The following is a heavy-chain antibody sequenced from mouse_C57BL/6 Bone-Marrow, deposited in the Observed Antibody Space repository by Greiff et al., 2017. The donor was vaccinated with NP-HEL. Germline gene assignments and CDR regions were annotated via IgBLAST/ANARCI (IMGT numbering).Heavy chain of an antibody. CDR2: IDPANGNT. V-gene: IGHV14-3*01. Sequence: VHVKQSVAELVRPGASVKLSCTASGFNIKNTYMHWVKQRPEQGLEWIGRIDPANGNTKYAPQSPGKATITADTSANTAYLQLSSLTSEDTAIYYCARPRQLRPYYYAMDYWGQGTSVTVSS. D-gene: IGHD3-2*02. J-gene: IGHJ4*01. CDR1: GFNIKNTY. CDR3: ARPRQLRPYYYAMDY.